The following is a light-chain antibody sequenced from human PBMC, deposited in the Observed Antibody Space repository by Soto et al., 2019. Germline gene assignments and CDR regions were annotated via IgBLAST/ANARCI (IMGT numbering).Light chain of an antibody. V-gene: IGLV2-8*01. CDR1: SSDVGAYSY. CDR3: SSYAGSNNFVV. Sequence: QAVLTQPPSAAGSPGQSVTISCTGTSSDVGAYSYVSWYQQHPGKAPKLMIYEVSNRPSGVPDRFSGSKSGNTASLTVSGLQAEDEADYYCSSYAGSNNFVVFGGGTKLTVL. J-gene: IGLJ2*01. CDR2: EVS.